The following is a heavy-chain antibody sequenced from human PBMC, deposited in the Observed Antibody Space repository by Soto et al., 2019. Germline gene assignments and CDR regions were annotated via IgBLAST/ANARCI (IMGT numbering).Heavy chain of an antibody. CDR1: GGSISSDF. Sequence: QVQLQESGPGLVKSSETLSLTCTVSGGSISSDFWSWIRQPPGKGLEWIGYISISGNTDYSPSLKSRATISADTSRNQFSLKLRSVNTADTAVYFCARGREDF. V-gene: IGHV4-59*01. CDR3: ARGREDF. J-gene: IGHJ1*01. CDR2: ISISGNT.